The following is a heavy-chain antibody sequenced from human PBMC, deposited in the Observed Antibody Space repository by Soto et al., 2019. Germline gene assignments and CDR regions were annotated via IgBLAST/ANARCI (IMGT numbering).Heavy chain of an antibody. J-gene: IGHJ5*02. CDR1: GYTFIDKY. V-gene: IGHV1-2*02. D-gene: IGHD6-19*01. CDR3: ARDRGIAVAVDWFDP. Sequence: ASVKVSCKASGYTFIDKYIHWVRQAPGQGLEWMGWINPNSGVTNFAQRFQGRVTMTREKSISTAYMEVSRLRSDDTAVYYCARDRGIAVAVDWFDPWGQGTLVTVSS. CDR2: INPNSGVT.